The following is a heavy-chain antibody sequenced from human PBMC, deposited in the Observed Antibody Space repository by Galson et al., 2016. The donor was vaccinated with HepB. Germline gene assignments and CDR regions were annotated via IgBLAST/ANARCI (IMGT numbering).Heavy chain of an antibody. J-gene: IGHJ3*02. CDR2: IKHDGSEE. CDR1: GFTFSSYW. V-gene: IGHV3-7*01. D-gene: IGHD2-8*01. Sequence: SLRLSCAASGFTFSSYWMSWVRQTPEKRLEWVAGIKHDGSEEYYVHPVLGRFTISRDNARSSLFLHLNIPRAEDTAMYYCVRDSRYCTTVYRRGDAYDIWGQGTMVTVS. CDR3: VRDSRYCTTVYRRGDAYDI.